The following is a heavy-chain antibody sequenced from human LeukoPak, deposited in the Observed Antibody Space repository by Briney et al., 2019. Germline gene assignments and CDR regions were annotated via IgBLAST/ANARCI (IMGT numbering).Heavy chain of an antibody. CDR3: AREVAAAGMVY. CDR1: GGSFSGYY. J-gene: IGHJ4*02. D-gene: IGHD6-13*01. CDR2: INHSGST. Sequence: SETLSLTCAVYGGSFSGYYWSWIRQPPGKGLEWIGEINHSGSTNHNPSLKSRVTISVDTSKNQFSLKLSSVTAADTAVYYCAREVAAAGMVYWGQGTLVTVSS. V-gene: IGHV4-34*01.